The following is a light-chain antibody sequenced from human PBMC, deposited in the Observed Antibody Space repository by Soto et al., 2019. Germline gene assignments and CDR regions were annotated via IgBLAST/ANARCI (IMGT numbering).Light chain of an antibody. CDR1: QSVSSN. CDR2: WAS. V-gene: IGKV3-15*01. Sequence: EIVMTQSPATLSVSPGERATLSCRASQSVSSNLAWYQQKPGQPPKLLIYWASTRQSGVPDRFSGSGSGTDFTLTISSLQSEDFAVYYCQQYNYRPPAFGQGTRLEIK. J-gene: IGKJ5*01. CDR3: QQYNYRPPA.